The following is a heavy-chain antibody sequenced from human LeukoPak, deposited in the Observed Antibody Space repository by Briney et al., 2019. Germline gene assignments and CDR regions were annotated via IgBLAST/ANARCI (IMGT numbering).Heavy chain of an antibody. J-gene: IGHJ6*03. CDR1: GFTFSSYG. V-gene: IGHV3-30*18. D-gene: IGHD2-15*01. Sequence: PGGSLRLSCVTSGFTFSSYGMHWVRQVPGKGLEWVAVISYDAKSNYHVDSVKGRFTISRDNSKNTLYLQMNSLRAEDTAIYYCAKNGDRGAYCSGGSCYPYYYYMDVWGKGTTVTISS. CDR3: AKNGDRGAYCSGGSCYPYYYYMDV. CDR2: ISYDAKSN.